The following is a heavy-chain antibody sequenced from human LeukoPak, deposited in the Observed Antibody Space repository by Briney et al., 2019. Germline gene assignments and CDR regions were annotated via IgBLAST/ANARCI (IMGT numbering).Heavy chain of an antibody. V-gene: IGHV4-61*02. D-gene: IGHD5-18*01. J-gene: IGHJ6*03. CDR1: GGSISSGSYY. CDR2: IYTSGST. Sequence: PSQTLSLTCTVSGGSISSGSYYWSWIRQPAGKGLEWIGRIYTSGSTNYNPSLKSRVTISVDTSKNQFSLKLSSVTAADTAVYYCARAWVQLYHYYYYYMDVWGKGTTVTVSS. CDR3: ARAWVQLYHYYYYYMDV.